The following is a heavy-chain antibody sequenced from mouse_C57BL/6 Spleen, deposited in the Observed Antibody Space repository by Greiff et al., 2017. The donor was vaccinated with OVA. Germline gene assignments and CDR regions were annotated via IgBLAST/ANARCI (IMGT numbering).Heavy chain of an antibody. J-gene: IGHJ4*01. V-gene: IGHV10-1*01. CDR3: VRLYYDYDNYAMDY. CDR2: IRSKSNNYAT. Sequence: DVKLVESGGGLVQPKGSLKLSCAASGFSFNTYAMNWVRQAPGKGLEWVARIRSKSNNYATYYADSVKDRFTISRDDSESMLYLQMNNLKTEDTAMYYCVRLYYDYDNYAMDYWGQGTSVTVSS. CDR1: GFSFNTYA. D-gene: IGHD2-4*01.